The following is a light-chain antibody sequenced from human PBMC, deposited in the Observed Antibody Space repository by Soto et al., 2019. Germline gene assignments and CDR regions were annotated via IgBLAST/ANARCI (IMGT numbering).Light chain of an antibody. Sequence: EIVLTQAPGTLFLSPGEKATLSRRASQSVSSSYLAWYQQKPGQAPRLLIYGASSRATGIPDRFSGSGSGTDFTLTISRLEPEDFAVYYCQQYGSSPPGITFGQGTRLEIK. J-gene: IGKJ5*01. V-gene: IGKV3-20*01. CDR3: QQYGSSPPGIT. CDR1: QSVSSSY. CDR2: GAS.